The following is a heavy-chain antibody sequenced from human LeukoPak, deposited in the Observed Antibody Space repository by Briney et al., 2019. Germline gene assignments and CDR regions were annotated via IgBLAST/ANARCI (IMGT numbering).Heavy chain of an antibody. CDR2: IYYSGST. CDR1: GGSISSSSYY. D-gene: IGHD3-10*01. CDR3: AQSNGYGLIDL. Sequence: SETLSLTCTVSGGSISSSSYYWGWIRQPPGKGLEWIGIIYYSGSTYYNPSLKSRVTISVDTSKNQFSLKLSSVTAADTAVYYCAQSNGYGLIDLWGQGTMVTVSS. J-gene: IGHJ3*01. V-gene: IGHV4-39*07.